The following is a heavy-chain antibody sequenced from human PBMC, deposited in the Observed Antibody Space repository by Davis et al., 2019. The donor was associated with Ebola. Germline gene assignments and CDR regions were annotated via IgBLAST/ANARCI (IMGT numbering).Heavy chain of an antibody. CDR1: GFTFSSYS. J-gene: IGHJ4*02. V-gene: IGHV3-33*08. CDR2: IWYDGSNK. CDR3: ARDAVLRDGYNPTFDY. Sequence: GGSLRLSCAASGFTFSSYSMHWVRQAPGKGLEWVAVIWYDGSNKYYADSVKGRFTISRDNSKNTLYLQMNSLRAEDTAVYYCARDAVLRDGYNPTFDYWGQGTLVTVSS. D-gene: IGHD5-24*01.